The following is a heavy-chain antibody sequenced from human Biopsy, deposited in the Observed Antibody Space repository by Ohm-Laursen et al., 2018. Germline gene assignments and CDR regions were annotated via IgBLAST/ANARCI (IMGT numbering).Heavy chain of an antibody. CDR2: IFYSGIP. Sequence: SQTLSLTCPVSGGSVSSNVAYWAWIRQPPGKGLESIGSIFYSGIPYYNPSLQSRVTLPEDTSKNQFSLNLTCVTAADTAVYYCARHPTGFWFDPWGQGTLVIVSS. J-gene: IGHJ5*02. CDR1: GGSVSSNVAY. CDR3: ARHPTGFWFDP. V-gene: IGHV4-39*01.